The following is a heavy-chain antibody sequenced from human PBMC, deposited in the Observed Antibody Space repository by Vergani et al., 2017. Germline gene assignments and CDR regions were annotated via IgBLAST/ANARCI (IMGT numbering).Heavy chain of an antibody. CDR3: ARHTTYTDS. CDR2: IYPADSDT. D-gene: IGHD1-1*01. Sequence: EVELVQSGPEMRKPGESLKISCKGSEYSFGNYWIGWVRQMPGKGLGWMGIIYPADSDTRYSPSCQGQVTISADKSISTAFLQWDSLKASDTALYYCARHTTYTDSWGQGTLVTVSS. J-gene: IGHJ4*02. CDR1: EYSFGNYW. V-gene: IGHV5-51*01.